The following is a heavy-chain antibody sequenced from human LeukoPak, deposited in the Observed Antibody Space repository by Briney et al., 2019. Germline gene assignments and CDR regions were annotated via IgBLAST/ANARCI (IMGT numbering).Heavy chain of an antibody. V-gene: IGHV3-53*01. CDR2: LYSGGST. CDR1: GFTFSNFA. Sequence: GGSLRLSCAASGFTFSNFALSWVRQAPGKGLEWVSVLYSGGSTYYADSVKGRFTISRDNSKNTLYLQMNSLRAEDTAVYYCARGGLVFGYWGQGTLVTVSS. D-gene: IGHD2-2*01. J-gene: IGHJ4*02. CDR3: ARGGLVFGY.